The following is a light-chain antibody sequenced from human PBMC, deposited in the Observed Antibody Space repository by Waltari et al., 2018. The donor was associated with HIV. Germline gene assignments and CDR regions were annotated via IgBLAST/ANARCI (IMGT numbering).Light chain of an antibody. V-gene: IGLV1-44*01. CDR1: SSNIGSNP. J-gene: IGLJ2*01. CDR2: SNN. Sequence: QSVLTQPPSASGTPGQRVTISCSGSSSNIGSNPVNWYQQLPGTAPRLLSYSNNQRPSGFPDRFSGSKSGTAASLAISGLQSEDEADYYCAAWDDSLSGLVVFGGGTKLTVL. CDR3: AAWDDSLSGLVV.